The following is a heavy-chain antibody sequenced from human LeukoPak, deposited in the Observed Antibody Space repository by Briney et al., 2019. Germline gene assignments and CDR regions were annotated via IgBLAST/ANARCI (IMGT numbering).Heavy chain of an antibody. J-gene: IGHJ4*02. CDR2: INPKSGGT. CDR3: ARDWPGYFDY. CDR1: GYTFSDYY. Sequence: ASVKVSCKTSGYTFSDYYLNWARQAPGQGLEWMGWINPKSGGTNYAQKLQGRVTMTTDTSTSTAYMELRSLRSDDTAVYYCARDWPGYFDYWGQGTLVTVSS. V-gene: IGHV1-2*02. D-gene: IGHD3-10*01.